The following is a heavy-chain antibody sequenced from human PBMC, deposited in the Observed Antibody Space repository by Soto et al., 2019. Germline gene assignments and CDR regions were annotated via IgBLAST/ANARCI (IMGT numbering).Heavy chain of an antibody. CDR1: GGSISSSNYF. D-gene: IGHD3-22*01. J-gene: IGHJ4*02. V-gene: IGHV4-39*01. CDR3: ASQHYYDSSGYYVAY. CDR2: MYYSGST. Sequence: PSETLSLTCTVSGGSISSSNYFWGWIRQPPGKGLEWIGSMYYSGSTYYDSSLQSRVTISIDTSKNQFSLKLSSVTATDTAVYYCASQHYYDSSGYYVAYWGQGTLVTVSS.